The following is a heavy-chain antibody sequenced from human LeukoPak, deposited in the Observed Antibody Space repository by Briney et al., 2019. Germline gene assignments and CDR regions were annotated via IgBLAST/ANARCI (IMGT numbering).Heavy chain of an antibody. D-gene: IGHD3-9*01. CDR2: INRDGRST. CDR3: ARHPYDILTGPSFDY. J-gene: IGHJ4*02. CDR1: GFTFSSDW. V-gene: IGHV3-74*01. Sequence: GGSLRLSCAASGFTFSSDWMHWVRQAPGKGLVWVSRINRDGRSTTYADSVKGRFTISRDNAKHTLYLQMNSLRAEDTAVYYCARHPYDILTGPSFDYWGQGTLVTVSS.